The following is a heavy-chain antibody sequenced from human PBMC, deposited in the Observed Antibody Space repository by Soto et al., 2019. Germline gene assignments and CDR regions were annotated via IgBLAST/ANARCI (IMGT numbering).Heavy chain of an antibody. J-gene: IGHJ4*02. CDR1: GFTFSSYE. Sequence: HPVGSLRLSCAASGFTFSSYEMNWVRQAPGKGLEWVSYISSSGSTIYYADSVKGRFTISRDNAKNTVNLQMNSLRAEDTAVYYCARSGCSNSGYCIDNWGQGVLVTVS. CDR2: ISSSGSTI. CDR3: ARSGCSNSGYCIDN. V-gene: IGHV3-48*03. D-gene: IGHD2-21*02.